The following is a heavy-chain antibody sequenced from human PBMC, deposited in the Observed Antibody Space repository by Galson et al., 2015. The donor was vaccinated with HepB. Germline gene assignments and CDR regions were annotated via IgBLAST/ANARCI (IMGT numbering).Heavy chain of an antibody. CDR3: AKAAIVVVPAARFPPSFDY. V-gene: IGHV3-23*01. D-gene: IGHD2-2*01. Sequence: SLRLSCAASGFTFSSYAMSWVRQAPGKGLEWVSAISGSGGSTYYADSVKGRFTISRDNSKNTLYLQMNSLRAEDTAVYYCAKAAIVVVPAARFPPSFDYWGQGTLVTVSS. CDR2: ISGSGGST. J-gene: IGHJ4*02. CDR1: GFTFSSYA.